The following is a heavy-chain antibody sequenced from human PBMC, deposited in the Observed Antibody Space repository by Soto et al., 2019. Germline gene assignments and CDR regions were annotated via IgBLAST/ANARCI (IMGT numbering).Heavy chain of an antibody. CDR2: ISSSSTYI. D-gene: IGHD5-12*01. J-gene: IGHJ4*02. CDR3: AREKDGYNTGLDY. Sequence: PGGSLRLSCAASGFTFNDYKMSWVRQAPGKGLEWVSSISSSSTYIFYADSVKGRFTISRDNAKNSLYLQMNSLRAEDTAVYFCAREKDGYNTGLDYWGLGTLVTVSS. V-gene: IGHV3-21*06. CDR1: GFTFNDYK.